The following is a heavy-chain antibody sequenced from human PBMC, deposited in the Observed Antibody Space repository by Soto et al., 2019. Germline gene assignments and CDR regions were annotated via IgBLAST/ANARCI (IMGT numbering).Heavy chain of an antibody. CDR2: IIPIFGTA. D-gene: IGHD3-3*01. V-gene: IGHV1-69*13. CDR1: GGTFRSYS. J-gene: IGHJ6*02. Sequence: SVKVSCKASGGTFRSYSISWVRQAPGQGLEWMGWIIPIFGTANYAQKFQGRVTITADESSSTAYMELSSLSSEDTAAYYCASREYYAFWSGYYKARGNYYYYYGMDVWGQGTTVTVSS. CDR3: ASREYYAFWSGYYKARGNYYYYYGMDV.